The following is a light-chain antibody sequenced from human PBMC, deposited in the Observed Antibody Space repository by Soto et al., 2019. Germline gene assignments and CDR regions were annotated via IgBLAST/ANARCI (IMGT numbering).Light chain of an antibody. CDR1: SSDVGGYNY. CDR3: SSYTSSSTPYV. Sequence: QSALTQPASVSGSPGQSITISCTGTSSDVGGYNYVSWYQQHPGKAPKLMIYEVSNRPSGVSNRFSGSKSGNTASLTISGLQAEAAADYSCSSYTSSSTPYVFGTGTKLTVL. CDR2: EVS. V-gene: IGLV2-14*01. J-gene: IGLJ1*01.